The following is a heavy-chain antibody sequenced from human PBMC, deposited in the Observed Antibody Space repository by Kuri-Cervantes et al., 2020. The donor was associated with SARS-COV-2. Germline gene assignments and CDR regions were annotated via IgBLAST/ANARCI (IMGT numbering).Heavy chain of an antibody. CDR3: ARARGGVPDAYHDD. V-gene: IGHV4-59*01. J-gene: IGHJ4*02. D-gene: IGHD2-2*01. CDR2: IYYSGST. Sequence: GSLRLSCTVSGGSISSYYWSWIRQPPGKGLEWIGYIYYSGSTNYNPSLKSRVTISVDTSKNQFSRKLSSVTAADTAGYYCARARGGVPDAYHDDWGQGTLGTGAS. CDR1: GGSISSYY.